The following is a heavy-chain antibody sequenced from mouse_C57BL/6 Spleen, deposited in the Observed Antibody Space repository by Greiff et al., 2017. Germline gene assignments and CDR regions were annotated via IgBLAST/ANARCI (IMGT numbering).Heavy chain of an antibody. D-gene: IGHD1-1*01. J-gene: IGHJ3*01. V-gene: IGHV3-8*01. CDR2: ISYSGST. CDR3: ASGYYGSSPWFAY. Sequence: EVKLQESGPGLAKPSQTLSLTCSVTGYSITSDYWNWIRKFPGNKLEYMGYISYSGSTYYNPSLKSRISITRDTSKNQYYLQLNSVTTEDTATYYGASGYYGSSPWFAYWGQGTLVTVSA. CDR1: GYSITSDY.